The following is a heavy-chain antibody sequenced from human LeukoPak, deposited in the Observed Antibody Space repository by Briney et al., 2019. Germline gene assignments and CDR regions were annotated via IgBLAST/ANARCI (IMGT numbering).Heavy chain of an antibody. CDR2: IYWNDDK. V-gene: IGHV2-5*01. CDR1: GFSLSTRGVG. CDR3: AHILRGIYCSGGSCYSYFDY. D-gene: IGHD2-15*01. J-gene: IGHJ4*02. Sequence: SGPTLVNPTQTLTLTCTFSGFSLSTRGVGVGWIRQPPGKALEWLSLIYWNDDKRYSPSLKSRLTITKDTSKNQVVLTMTNMDPMDTATYYCAHILRGIYCSGGSCYSYFDYWGQGTLVTVSS.